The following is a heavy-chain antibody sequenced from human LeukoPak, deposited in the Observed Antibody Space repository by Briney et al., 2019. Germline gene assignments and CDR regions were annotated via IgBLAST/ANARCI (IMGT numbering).Heavy chain of an antibody. J-gene: IGHJ4*02. CDR2: IYTSGST. CDR3: ARDHTDSFDY. CDR1: GGSFSSGSYY. V-gene: IGHV4-61*02. D-gene: IGHD3-22*01. Sequence: SETLSLTCTVSGGSFSSGSYYWSWIRQPAGKGLEWIGRIYTSGSTNYNPSLKSRVTISVDTSKNQFSLKLSYVTAADTAVYYCARDHTDSFDYWGQGTLVTVSS.